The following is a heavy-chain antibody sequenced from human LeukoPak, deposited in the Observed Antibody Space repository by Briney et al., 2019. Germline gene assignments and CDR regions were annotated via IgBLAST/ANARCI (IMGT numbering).Heavy chain of an antibody. CDR3: AKDLSGYGLFDY. CDR1: GFTFSSYG. Sequence: GGSLRPSCAASGFTFSSYGMHWVRQAPGKGLEWVAVISYDGSNKCYADSVKGRFTISRDNSKNTLYLQMNSLRAEDTAVYYCAKDLSGYGLFDYWGQGTLVTVSS. V-gene: IGHV3-30*18. CDR2: ISYDGSNK. J-gene: IGHJ4*02. D-gene: IGHD5-12*01.